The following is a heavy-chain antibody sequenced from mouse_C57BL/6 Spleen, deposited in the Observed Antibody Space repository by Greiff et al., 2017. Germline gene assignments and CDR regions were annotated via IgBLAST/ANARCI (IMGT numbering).Heavy chain of an antibody. J-gene: IGHJ4*01. D-gene: IGHD2-4*01. V-gene: IGHV5-6*01. CDR2: IRSGGSYT. Sequence: EVQLVESGGDLVKPGGSLKLSCAASGFTFSSYGMSWVRQTPDKRLEWVATIRSGGSYTYYPDSVKGRFTLSKDNAKNTLYLQMSSLKSEDTAMYYCAKHYDYDGYAMDYWGQGTSVTVSS. CDR3: AKHYDYDGYAMDY. CDR1: GFTFSSYG.